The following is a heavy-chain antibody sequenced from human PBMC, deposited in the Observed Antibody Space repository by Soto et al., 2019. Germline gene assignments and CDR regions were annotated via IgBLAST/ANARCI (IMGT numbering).Heavy chain of an antibody. D-gene: IGHD3-9*01. CDR3: ARELRYFDWLLNGHFDY. V-gene: IGHV3-21*01. CDR1: GFTFSSYS. Sequence: GGSLRLSCAASGFTFSSYSMNWVRQAPGKGLEWVSSISSSSSYIYYADSVKGRFTISRDNAKNSLYLQMNSLRAEDTAVYYCARELRYFDWLLNGHFDYWGQGTLVTVSS. CDR2: ISSSSSYI. J-gene: IGHJ4*02.